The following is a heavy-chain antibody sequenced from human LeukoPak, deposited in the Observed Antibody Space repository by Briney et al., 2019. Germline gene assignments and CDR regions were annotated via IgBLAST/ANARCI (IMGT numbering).Heavy chain of an antibody. J-gene: IGHJ4*02. CDR2: ISHAGDT. CDR1: GYSITRGYN. CDR3: GGGGGGEFDH. V-gene: IGHV4-38-2*02. Sequence: SETLSLTCTVSGYSITRGYNWGWVRQSPGKGLEWIASISHAGDTYYNPSLKSRVTISVDTSKNHFSLNLASVTAPDPAVYFGGGGGGGEFDHGGQGPLVPVSS. D-gene: IGHD3-10*01.